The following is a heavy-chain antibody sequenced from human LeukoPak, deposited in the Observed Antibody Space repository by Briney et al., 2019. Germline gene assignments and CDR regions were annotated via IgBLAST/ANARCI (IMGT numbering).Heavy chain of an antibody. CDR2: MNPNSGNT. Sequence: ASVKVSCKASGYTFTSYDINWVRQATGQGLEWMGWMNPNSGNTGYAQKFQGRVTMTRNTSISTAYMELSSLRSEDTAVYYGARGYGGELFRVFRYWGQGTLVTVSS. CDR3: ARGYGGELFRVFRY. V-gene: IGHV1-8*01. CDR1: GYTFTSYD. J-gene: IGHJ4*02. D-gene: IGHD3-10*01.